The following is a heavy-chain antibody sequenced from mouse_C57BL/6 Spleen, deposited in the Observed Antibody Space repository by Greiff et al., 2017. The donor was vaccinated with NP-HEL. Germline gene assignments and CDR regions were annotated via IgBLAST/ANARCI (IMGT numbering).Heavy chain of an antibody. CDR1: GYAFSSSW. J-gene: IGHJ3*01. D-gene: IGHD2-3*01. V-gene: IGHV1-82*01. Sequence: VQLQQSGPELVKPGASVKISCKASGYAFSSSWMNWVKQRPGKGLEWIGRIYPGDGDTNYNGKFKGKATLTADKSSSTAYMQLSSLTSEDSAVYFCARSGDGYPFAYWGQGTLVTVSA. CDR2: IYPGDGDT. CDR3: ARSGDGYPFAY.